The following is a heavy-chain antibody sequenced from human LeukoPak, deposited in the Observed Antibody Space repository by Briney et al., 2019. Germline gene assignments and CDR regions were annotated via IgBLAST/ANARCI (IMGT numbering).Heavy chain of an antibody. Sequence: SETLSLTCTVSGGSISNYCWSWIRQPAGKGLEWIGRKYARGSSNYNPPVQSRVTMSVDTSKNQFSLKLRSVTAADTAVYYCARGRYCSADICTGGDSFDIWGQGTMVSVSP. CDR3: ARGRYCSADICTGGDSFDI. J-gene: IGHJ3*02. CDR2: KYARGSS. V-gene: IGHV4-4*07. CDR1: GGSISNYC. D-gene: IGHD2-15*01.